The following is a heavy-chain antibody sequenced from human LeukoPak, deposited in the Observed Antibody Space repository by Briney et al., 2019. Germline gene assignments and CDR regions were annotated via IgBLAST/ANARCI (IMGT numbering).Heavy chain of an antibody. Sequence: PGGSLRLSCAASGFTFSSYSMNWVRQAPGKGLEWVSSISSSSSYIYYADSVKGRFTISRDNAKNSLYLQMYSLRAEDTAMYYCAKGTKPVMTIPDYWGQGILVTVSS. J-gene: IGHJ4*02. CDR2: ISSSSSYI. D-gene: IGHD1/OR15-1a*01. V-gene: IGHV3-21*04. CDR1: GFTFSSYS. CDR3: AKGTKPVMTIPDY.